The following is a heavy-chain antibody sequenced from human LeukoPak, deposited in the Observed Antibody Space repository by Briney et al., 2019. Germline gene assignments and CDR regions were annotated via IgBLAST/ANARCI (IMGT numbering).Heavy chain of an antibody. V-gene: IGHV3-15*01. CDR1: GFTFSNAW. D-gene: IGHD3-9*01. J-gene: IGHJ4*02. Sequence: GGSLRLSCAASGFTFSNAWMSWVRQAPGKGLEWVGRIKNKTDGGTTDYAAPGKGRFTISRDDSKNTLELQMNSVKTTDTAVYYCTMRYYDILPGYWSPDYWGQGTLVTVSS. CDR2: IKNKTDGGTT. CDR3: TMRYYDILPGYWSPDY.